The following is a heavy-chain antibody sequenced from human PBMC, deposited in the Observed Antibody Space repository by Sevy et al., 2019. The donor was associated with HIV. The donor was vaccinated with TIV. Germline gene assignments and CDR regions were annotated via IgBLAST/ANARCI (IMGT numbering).Heavy chain of an antibody. D-gene: IGHD5-12*01. Sequence: SETLSLTCAVYGGSFSGYYWNWIRQPPGKGLEWIGEIKHSGSTDYNPSLKSRVTISVDTSKNQFSLKLKSVTAADTDVYYCARVTMDRDGYNYMDYWGQGTLVTVSS. CDR1: GGSFSGYY. V-gene: IGHV4-34*01. J-gene: IGHJ4*02. CDR2: IKHSGST. CDR3: ARVTMDRDGYNYMDY.